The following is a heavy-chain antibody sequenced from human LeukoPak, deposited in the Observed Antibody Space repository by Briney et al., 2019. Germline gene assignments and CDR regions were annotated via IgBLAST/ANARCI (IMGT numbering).Heavy chain of an antibody. CDR1: GYTFTSYG. Sequence: GASVKVSCKASGYTFTSYGISWVRQAPGQGLEWMGWISAYNGNTNYAQKLQGRVAMTTDTSTSTAYMELRSLRSDDTAVYYCARQGIPAAIGYYYYYYMDVWGKGTTVTVSS. CDR2: ISAYNGNT. CDR3: ARQGIPAAIGYYYYYYMDV. V-gene: IGHV1-18*01. D-gene: IGHD2-2*02. J-gene: IGHJ6*03.